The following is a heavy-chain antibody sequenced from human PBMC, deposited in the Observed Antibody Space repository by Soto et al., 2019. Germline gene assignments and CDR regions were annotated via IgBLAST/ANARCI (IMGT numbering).Heavy chain of an antibody. Sequence: SETLSLTCTVSGGSISSGGYYWSWIRQHPGKGLEWIGYIYYNGNTYYNPSLKSRVSISLDTSKNQFSLNLRSATAADTAVYYCAGGSSKSWFDPWGQGTLVTVS. CDR2: IYYNGNT. D-gene: IGHD6-6*01. V-gene: IGHV4-31*03. CDR3: AGGSSKSWFDP. J-gene: IGHJ5*02. CDR1: GGSISSGGYY.